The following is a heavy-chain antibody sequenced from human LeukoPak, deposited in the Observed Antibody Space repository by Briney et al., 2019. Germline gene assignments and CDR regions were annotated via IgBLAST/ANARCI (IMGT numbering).Heavy chain of an antibody. CDR1: GYTFTGYY. CDR2: INPNSGGT. Sequence: ASVKVSCKASGYTFTGYYMHWARQAPGQGLEWMGWINPNSGGTNYAQKFQGRVTMTRDTSISTAYMELSRLRSDDTAVYYCAISPYCSGGSCYSGWGQGTLVTVSS. V-gene: IGHV1-2*02. J-gene: IGHJ4*02. D-gene: IGHD2-15*01. CDR3: AISPYCSGGSCYSG.